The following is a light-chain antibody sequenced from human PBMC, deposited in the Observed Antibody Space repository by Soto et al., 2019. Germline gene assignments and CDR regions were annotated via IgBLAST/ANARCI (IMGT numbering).Light chain of an antibody. J-gene: IGLJ2*01. V-gene: IGLV1-44*01. Sequence: QSALTQAPSTSGTPGQTVTISCSGVSSNIGSNAVAWYRQVPGSAPKLLIYANNQRPAGVPDRFSGSKSGASASLAISGLQSDDEADFYCAAWDASLNVVLFGGGTKLTVL. CDR2: ANN. CDR1: SSNIGSNA. CDR3: AAWDASLNVVL.